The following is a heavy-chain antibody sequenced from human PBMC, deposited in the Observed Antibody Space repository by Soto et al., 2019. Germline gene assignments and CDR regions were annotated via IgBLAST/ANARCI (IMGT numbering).Heavy chain of an antibody. D-gene: IGHD1-26*01. V-gene: IGHV3-48*01. CDR1: GFIFNSYS. Sequence: EVQLVESGGGLVQPGGSLRLSCVASGFIFNSYSMNWVRQAPGKGLEWISYINSGSTSVFYADSVKGRFSISRDNAKNSLYLQMSRLRAEDTAVYYCASSASPDAYWGQGTLVTVSS. CDR2: INSGSTSV. J-gene: IGHJ4*02. CDR3: ASSASPDAY.